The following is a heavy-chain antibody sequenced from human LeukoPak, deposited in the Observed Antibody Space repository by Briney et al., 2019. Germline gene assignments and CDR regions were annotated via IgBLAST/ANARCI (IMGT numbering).Heavy chain of an antibody. J-gene: IGHJ1*01. Sequence: ASVKVSCKASGGTFSSYAISWVRQAPGQGLEWMGRIIPILGIANYAQKFQGRVTITADKSTSTAYMELSSLRSEDTAVYYCARDGTAGGWYSPPIQYFQHWGQGTLVTVSS. V-gene: IGHV1-69*04. CDR3: ARDGTAGGWYSPPIQYFQH. CDR2: IIPILGIA. D-gene: IGHD6-19*01. CDR1: GGTFSSYA.